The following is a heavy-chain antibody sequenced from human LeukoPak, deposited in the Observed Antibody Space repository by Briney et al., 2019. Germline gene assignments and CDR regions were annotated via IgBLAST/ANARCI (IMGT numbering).Heavy chain of an antibody. CDR3: ARAGSSSRKFDP. V-gene: IGHV4-39*07. J-gene: IGHJ5*02. Sequence: PSETLSLTCTVSGGSIRSSYYYWGWIRQPPGKGLEWIGSIYDSGSTYYNPSLKSRVTISVDTSKNQFSLKLSSVTAADTAVYYCARAGSSSRKFDPWGQGTLVTVSS. D-gene: IGHD6-13*01. CDR1: GGSIRSSYYY. CDR2: IYDSGST.